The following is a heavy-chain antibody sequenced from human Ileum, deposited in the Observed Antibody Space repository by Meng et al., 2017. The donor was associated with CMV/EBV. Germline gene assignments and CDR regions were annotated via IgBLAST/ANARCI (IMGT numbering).Heavy chain of an antibody. J-gene: IGHJ4*02. CDR1: GFTSDVYA. V-gene: IGHV3-9*02. CDR3: ARLERSADSRYRPFDS. D-gene: IGHD5-12*01. CDR2: ISWNSDNI. Sequence: SLKISCVDSGFTSDVYAMHWVRQAPGKGLEWVSSISWNSDNIDYADFVKGRFTISRDNAKNSLSLVLNYPRVEDTGVYYCARLERSADSRYRPFDSWGQGSLVTVSS.